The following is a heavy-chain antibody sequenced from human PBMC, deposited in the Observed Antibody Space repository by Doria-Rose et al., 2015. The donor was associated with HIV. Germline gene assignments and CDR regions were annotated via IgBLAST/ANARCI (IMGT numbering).Heavy chain of an antibody. Sequence: GAEVKKPGSSVKVSCKTSGGTFSNYAIAWVRQAPGQGLEWMGRIIPILDIANYAQRFQGRVTITADTSTTTVYMELRSPRSDDTAVYYCARDSSGYYQPNYFDYWGQGTLVTVSS. J-gene: IGHJ4*02. V-gene: IGHV1-69*04. CDR3: ARDSSGYYQPNYFDY. CDR1: GGTFSNYA. D-gene: IGHD3-22*01. CDR2: IIPILDIA.